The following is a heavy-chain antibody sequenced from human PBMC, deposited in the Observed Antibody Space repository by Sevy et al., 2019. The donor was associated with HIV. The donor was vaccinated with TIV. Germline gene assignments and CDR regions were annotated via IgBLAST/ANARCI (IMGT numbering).Heavy chain of an antibody. CDR3: ARVDANYDKGFDP. D-gene: IGHD3-22*01. J-gene: IGHJ5*02. CDR2: ISSSGTTI. V-gene: IGHV3-48*03. Sequence: GGSLRLSCAASGFNFRSYVMSWVRQAPGKGLEWVSYISSSGTTIKYADSVKGRFTISRDNAKNSLYMQMNSLRAEDTAVYYCARVDANYDKGFDPWGQGTLVTVSS. CDR1: GFNFRSYV.